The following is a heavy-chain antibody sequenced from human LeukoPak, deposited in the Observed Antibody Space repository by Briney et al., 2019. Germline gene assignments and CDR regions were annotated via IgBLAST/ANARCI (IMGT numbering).Heavy chain of an antibody. Sequence: SETLSLTCAVYGGSFSGYYWSWIRQPPGKGLEWIGEINHSGSTNYNPSLKSRVTISVGTSKNQFSLKLSSVTAADTAVYYCAGEGDYGGNAYFDYWGQGTLVTVSS. CDR2: INHSGST. J-gene: IGHJ4*02. V-gene: IGHV4-34*01. D-gene: IGHD4-23*01. CDR3: AGEGDYGGNAYFDY. CDR1: GGSFSGYY.